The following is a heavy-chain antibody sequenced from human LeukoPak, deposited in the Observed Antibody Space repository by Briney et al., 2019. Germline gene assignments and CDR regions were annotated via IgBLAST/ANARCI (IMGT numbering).Heavy chain of an antibody. CDR2: IKSKTDGGTT. J-gene: IGHJ4*02. D-gene: IGHD3-22*01. V-gene: IGHV3-15*01. CDR1: GFTFSNAW. CDR3: TTDSPWYSYDSSGFYFDY. Sequence: GGSLRLSCAASGFTFSNAWMSWVRQAPGKGREWVGRIKSKTDGGTTDYAAPAKGRFTISRDDSKNTLYLQMNSLKTEDTAVYYCTTDSPWYSYDSSGFYFDYWGQGTLVTVSS.